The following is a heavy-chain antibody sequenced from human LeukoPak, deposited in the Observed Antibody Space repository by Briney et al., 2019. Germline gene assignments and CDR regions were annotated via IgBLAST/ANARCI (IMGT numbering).Heavy chain of an antibody. D-gene: IGHD5-18*01. CDR2: INHSGST. CDR1: GGSFSGYY. J-gene: IGHJ4*02. CDR3: ATPGGYSSGLNPRGFDY. Sequence: PSETLSLTCAVYGGSFSGYYWSWIRQPPVKVLEWIGEINHSGSTNYNPSLKSRVTISVDTSKNQFSLKLSSVTAADTAVYCCATPGGYSSGLNPRGFDYWGQGTLVTVSS. V-gene: IGHV4-34*01.